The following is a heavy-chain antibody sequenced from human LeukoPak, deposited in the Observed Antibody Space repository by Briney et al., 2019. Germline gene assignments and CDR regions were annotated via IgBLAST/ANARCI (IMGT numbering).Heavy chain of an antibody. CDR3: ATDPGYCSGGSCSY. J-gene: IGHJ4*02. Sequence: GGSLRLSCVASGFSFSDYYMNWIRQAPGKGLEWVSYISSSGSMIYYADSVKGRFTISRDNAKNSLYLQMNSLRAEDTAVYYCATDPGYCSGGSCSYWGQGTLVTVSS. V-gene: IGHV3-11*01. CDR1: GFSFSDYY. CDR2: ISSSGSMI. D-gene: IGHD2-15*01.